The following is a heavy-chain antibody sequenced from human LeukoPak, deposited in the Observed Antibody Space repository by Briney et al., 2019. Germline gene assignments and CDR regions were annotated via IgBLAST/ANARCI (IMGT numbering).Heavy chain of an antibody. D-gene: IGHD6-19*01. V-gene: IGHV4-59*07. J-gene: IGHJ4*02. CDR1: GGSISIYY. Sequence: SDTLSLTCTVSGGSISIYYWSCIRQPPGKGLESLGYIYYSGSTNYNPSLKTRVTISVDTSKNQFSLKLSSVTAADTAVYYCERHSGSRTKYYYFDYWGKGTLVTVSS. CDR3: ERHSGSRTKYYYFDY. CDR2: IYYSGST.